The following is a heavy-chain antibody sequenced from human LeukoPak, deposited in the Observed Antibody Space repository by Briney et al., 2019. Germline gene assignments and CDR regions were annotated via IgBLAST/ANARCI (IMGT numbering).Heavy chain of an antibody. J-gene: IGHJ4*02. CDR2: IYNSGST. Sequence: SETLSLTCTVSDGSINIYYWSWIRQAPGKGLEWIGYIYNSGSTNYNPSLRRRVTISMDTSKIQFSLRLTSVTAADTAMYYCARGYNYGAHYWFDYWGQGTLVTVTS. CDR3: ARGYNYGAHYWFDY. D-gene: IGHD5-18*01. CDR1: DGSINIYY. V-gene: IGHV4-59*01.